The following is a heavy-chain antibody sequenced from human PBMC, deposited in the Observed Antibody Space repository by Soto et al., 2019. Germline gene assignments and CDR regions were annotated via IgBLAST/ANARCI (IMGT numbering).Heavy chain of an antibody. CDR1: GYTFSSYH. CDR2: ISAYNGNT. V-gene: IGHV1-18*01. J-gene: IGHJ4*02. Sequence: QVQLVQSGAEVKKPGASVKVSCKASGYTFSSYHISWVRQAPGQGLEWMGWISAYNGNTNYAQKLQGRVTMTTDTYTSTAHIELGSRRSNDTAVYYCARDGPPTHYWGQGTLVTVSS. CDR3: ARDGPPTHY.